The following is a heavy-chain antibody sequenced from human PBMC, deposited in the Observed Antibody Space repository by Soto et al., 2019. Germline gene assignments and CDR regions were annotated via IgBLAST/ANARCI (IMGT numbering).Heavy chain of an antibody. D-gene: IGHD2-15*01. CDR2: ISGSGGST. CDR3: AKTATPDYYYYYMDV. Sequence: GVLRLSCAASGFTFSSYAMSWVRQAPGKGLEWVSAISGSGGSTYYADSVKGRFTISRDNSKNTLYLQMNSLRAEDTAVYYCAKTATPDYYYYYMDVWGQGTQVTVSS. CDR1: GFTFSSYA. V-gene: IGHV3-23*01. J-gene: IGHJ6*03.